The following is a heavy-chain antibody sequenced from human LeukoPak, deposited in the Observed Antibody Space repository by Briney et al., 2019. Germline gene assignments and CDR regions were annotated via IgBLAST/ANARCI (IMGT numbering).Heavy chain of an antibody. CDR1: GGSISSYY. J-gene: IGHJ6*03. CDR3: ARDRPTVTTFPKSNYYCYMDV. Sequence: SETLSLTCTVSGGSISSYYWSWIRQPAGKGLEWIGRIYTSGSTNYNPSLKSRVTMSVDTSKNQFSLKLSSVTAADTAVYYCARDRPTVTTFPKSNYYCYMDVWGKGTTVTISS. CDR2: IYTSGST. D-gene: IGHD4-17*01. V-gene: IGHV4-4*07.